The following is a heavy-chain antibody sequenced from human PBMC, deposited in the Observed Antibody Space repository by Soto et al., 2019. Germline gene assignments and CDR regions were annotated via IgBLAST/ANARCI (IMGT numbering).Heavy chain of an antibody. CDR2: INHSGST. V-gene: IGHV4-34*01. D-gene: IGHD4-17*01. CDR1: GGSFSGYY. Sequence: SETLSLTCAVHGGSFSGYYWSWIRQHPGKGLEWIGEINHSGSTNYNPSLKSRVTISVDTSKNQFSLKLSSVTAADTAVYYCASSCGDYACMSPHDYWGQGTLVTVSS. CDR3: ASSCGDYACMSPHDY. J-gene: IGHJ4*02.